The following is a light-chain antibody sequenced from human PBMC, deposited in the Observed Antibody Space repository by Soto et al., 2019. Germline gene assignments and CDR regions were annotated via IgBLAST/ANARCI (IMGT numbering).Light chain of an antibody. CDR1: QSLLLSDGYTY. V-gene: IGKV2-30*02. J-gene: IGKJ2*03. CDR2: KVS. Sequence: DVVMTQSPLSLPVTLGQPASISCRSSQSLLLSDGYTYLTWFQQRPGQSPRRLIYKVSDRDSGVPDRFSGSGSGTDFTLQISRVEAEDIAIHYCMAGIQPYSFGQGTKLEIK. CDR3: MAGIQPYS.